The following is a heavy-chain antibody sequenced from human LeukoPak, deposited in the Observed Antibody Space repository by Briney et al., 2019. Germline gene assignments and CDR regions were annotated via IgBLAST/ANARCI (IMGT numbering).Heavy chain of an antibody. CDR1: GFTFGDYA. CDR3: TRINWNDVSDAFDI. D-gene: IGHD1-1*01. V-gene: IGHV3-49*04. CDR2: IRSKAYGGTT. Sequence: PGRSLRLSCTASGFTFGDYAMSWVRQAPGKGLEWVGFIRSKAYGGTTEYAASVKGRFTISRDDSKSIAYLQMNSLKTEDTAVYYCTRINWNDVSDAFDIWGQGTMVTVSS. J-gene: IGHJ3*02.